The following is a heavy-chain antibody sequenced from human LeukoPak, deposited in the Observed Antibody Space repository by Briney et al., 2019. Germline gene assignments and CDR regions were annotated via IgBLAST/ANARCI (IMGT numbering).Heavy chain of an antibody. J-gene: IGHJ4*02. CDR3: ARDALSLLWFGGPSFFDY. V-gene: IGHV3-30-3*01. D-gene: IGHD3-10*01. Sequence: GGSLRLSCAASGFTFSSYAMHWVRQAPGKGLEWVAVISYDGSNKYYADSVKGRFTISRDNSKNTLYLQMNSLRAEDTAVYYCARDALSLLWFGGPSFFDYWGQGTLVTVSS. CDR2: ISYDGSNK. CDR1: GFTFSSYA.